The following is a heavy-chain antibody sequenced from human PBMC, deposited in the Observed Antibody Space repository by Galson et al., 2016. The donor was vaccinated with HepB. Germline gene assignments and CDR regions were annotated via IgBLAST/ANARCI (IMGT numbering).Heavy chain of an antibody. Sequence: SVKVSCKASGGTLSSYAISWVRQASGQGLEWMGGIIPIFGTPNYAQKFQGRVTITADESTSTAYMELSSLRTEDTAVYYCARSYYYGSGSRNGGTYRYFDLWGRGTLVTVSS. CDR3: ARSYYYGSGSRNGGTYRYFDL. D-gene: IGHD3-10*01. CDR2: IIPIFGTP. J-gene: IGHJ2*01. V-gene: IGHV1-69*13. CDR1: GGTLSSYA.